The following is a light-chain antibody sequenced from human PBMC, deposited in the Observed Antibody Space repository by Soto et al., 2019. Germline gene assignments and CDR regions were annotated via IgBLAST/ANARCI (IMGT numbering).Light chain of an antibody. CDR1: QSISAY. CDR3: QQRDKSXRIT. Sequence: EIVLTQSPATLSLSPGERAALSCRASQSISAYLAWYQQRPGQAPRLLIYDASNRATGVPARFSGSGSGTDFTLTISXXXXXDFAVYYCQQRDKSXRITFGGGTRXEI. J-gene: IGKJ4*01. V-gene: IGKV3-11*01. CDR2: DAS.